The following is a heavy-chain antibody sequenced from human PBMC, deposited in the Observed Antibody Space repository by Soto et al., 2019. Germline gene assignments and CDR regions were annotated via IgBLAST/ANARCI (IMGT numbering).Heavy chain of an antibody. V-gene: IGHV3-23*01. CDR1: GFTFNNFA. CDR3: AKRRGDGYFDL. CDR2: IGGTSGST. J-gene: IGHJ2*01. D-gene: IGHD7-27*01. Sequence: GGSLRVACAASGFTFNNFAIGWGRQAPGKGLEWVSAIGGTSGSTYYADSVKGRFTISRDNSKNTLYLQFNSLRAEDTAVYYCAKRRGDGYFDLWGRGTLVTVSS.